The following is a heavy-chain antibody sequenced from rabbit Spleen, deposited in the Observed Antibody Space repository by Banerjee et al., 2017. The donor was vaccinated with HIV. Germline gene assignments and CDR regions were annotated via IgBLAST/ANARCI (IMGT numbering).Heavy chain of an antibody. D-gene: IGHD7-1*01. V-gene: IGHV1S45*01. CDR3: ARDTGTSFSSYGMDL. CDR1: GFDFRSYG. J-gene: IGHJ6*01. Sequence: QEQLVESGGGLVQPGGSLKLSCKASGFDFRSYGISWVRQAPGKGLEWIGYIDLVFGSTYYASWATGRFTISKTSSTTVTLQMTSLTVADTATYFCARDTGTSFSSYGMDLWGPGTLVTVS. CDR2: IDLVFGST.